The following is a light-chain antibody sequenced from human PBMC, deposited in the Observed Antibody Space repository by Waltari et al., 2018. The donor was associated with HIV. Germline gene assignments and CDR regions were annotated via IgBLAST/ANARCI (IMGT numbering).Light chain of an antibody. Sequence: QSALTQPRSVSGSPGQSVTISCTGTSSEVGGYNYFSWYQQHPGEAPKLMIYDVSKRPSGVPDRFAGSKSGNTASLTISGLQAEDEADYYCCSYAGSYTVFGGGTKLTVL. V-gene: IGLV2-11*01. CDR1: SSEVGGYNY. CDR3: CSYAGSYTV. J-gene: IGLJ3*02. CDR2: DVS.